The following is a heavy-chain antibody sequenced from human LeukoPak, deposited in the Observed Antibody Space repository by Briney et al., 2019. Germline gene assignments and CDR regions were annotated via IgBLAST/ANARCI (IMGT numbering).Heavy chain of an antibody. D-gene: IGHD2-8*01. CDR1: GGTFSSYA. V-gene: IGHV1-69*06. CDR3: ARDRRYCTNGVCYTLGVFDY. Sequence: GASVKVSCKASGGTFSSYAISWVRQAPGQGLEWMGGIIPIFGTANYAQKFQGRVTITADKSTSTAYMELSSLRSEETDVYYCARDRRYCTNGVCYTLGVFDYWGQGTLVTVSS. J-gene: IGHJ4*02. CDR2: IIPIFGTA.